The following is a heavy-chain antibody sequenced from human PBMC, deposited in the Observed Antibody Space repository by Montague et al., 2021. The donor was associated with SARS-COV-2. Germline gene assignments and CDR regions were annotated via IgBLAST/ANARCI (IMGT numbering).Heavy chain of an antibody. J-gene: IGHJ4*02. V-gene: IGHV4-34*01. CDR3: ARGSRQWLVRPPHYYYFDY. Sequence: SETLSLTCAVYGGSFSGYYWSWIRQPPGEGLEWIGEINHSGSTNXXPSLKSRVTISVDTSKNQFSLKLSSVTAADTAVYYCARGSRQWLVRPPHYYYFDYWGQGTLVTVSS. CDR2: INHSGST. D-gene: IGHD6-19*01. CDR1: GGSFSGYY.